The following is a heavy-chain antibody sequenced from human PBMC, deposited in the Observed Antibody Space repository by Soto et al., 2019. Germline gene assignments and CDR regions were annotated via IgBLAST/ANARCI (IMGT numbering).Heavy chain of an antibody. V-gene: IGHV3-74*01. Sequence: HPGGSLRLSCVASGFTFSASWMHWVRQAPGKGLVWVSRVNERGTESNYADSVKGRFTTSRDNAKNTVYLQMNGLRAEDTAVYYCARVAVVTRGIDYWGQGTLVTVSS. D-gene: IGHD6-19*01. J-gene: IGHJ4*02. CDR2: VNERGTES. CDR1: GFTFSASW. CDR3: ARVAVVTRGIDY.